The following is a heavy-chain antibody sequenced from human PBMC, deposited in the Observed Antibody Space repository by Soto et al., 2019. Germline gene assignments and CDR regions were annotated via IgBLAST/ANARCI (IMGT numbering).Heavy chain of an antibody. D-gene: IGHD5-18*01. CDR2: IIPIFGTA. J-gene: IGHJ6*02. V-gene: IGHV1-69*13. Sequence: ASVKVSCKASGGTFSSYAISWVRQAPGQGLEWMGGIIPIFGTANYAQKFQGRVTITADESTSTAYMELSSLGSEDTAVYYCAREVAGGYSYGYYYYYYGMDVWGQGTTVTVSS. CDR1: GGTFSSYA. CDR3: AREVAGGYSYGYYYYYYGMDV.